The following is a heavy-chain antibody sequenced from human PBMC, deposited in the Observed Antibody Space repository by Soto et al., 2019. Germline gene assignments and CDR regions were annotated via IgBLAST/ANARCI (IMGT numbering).Heavy chain of an antibody. CDR2: IWNDGSNQ. D-gene: IGHD6-19*01. Sequence: QVQLVESGGGVVQPEMSLILSCAASGFTFSTHAMHWVRQAPGKGLEWVAMIWNDGSNQHYADSVKGRFTVSRDNSEHTVSLQMNSLRVEDTAVYYCGRDPPGSGWSLDYWGQGTLVTVSS. V-gene: IGHV3-33*01. CDR1: GFTFSTHA. J-gene: IGHJ4*02. CDR3: GRDPPGSGWSLDY.